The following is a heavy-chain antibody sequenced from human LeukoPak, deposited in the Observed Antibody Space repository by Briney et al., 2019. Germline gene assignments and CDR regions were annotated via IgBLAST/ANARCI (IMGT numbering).Heavy chain of an antibody. Sequence: PGGSLRLSCEASGFTFSIYAITWVRQAPGKWLEWVSAITNSGGGTYYADSVKGRFTISRDNSKNTLYLQMNSLKAEDTAVYYCVKFVGAKGYWGQGTLVTVSS. V-gene: IGHV3-23*01. CDR1: GFTFSIYA. CDR3: VKFVGAKGY. J-gene: IGHJ4*02. D-gene: IGHD1-26*01. CDR2: ITNSGGGT.